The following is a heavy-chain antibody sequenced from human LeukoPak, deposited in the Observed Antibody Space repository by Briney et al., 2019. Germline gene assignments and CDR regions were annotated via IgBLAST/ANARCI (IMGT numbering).Heavy chain of an antibody. V-gene: IGHV3-11*01. CDR2: ISSSGSTI. Sequence: GGSLRLSCAASGFTFSDYYMSWIRQAPGQGLEWVSYISSSGSTIYYADSVKGRFTISRDNAKNSLYLQMNSLRAEDTAVYYCARASGGSGYYTYYFDYWGQGTLVTVSS. D-gene: IGHD3-3*01. J-gene: IGHJ4*02. CDR1: GFTFSDYY. CDR3: ARASGGSGYYTYYFDY.